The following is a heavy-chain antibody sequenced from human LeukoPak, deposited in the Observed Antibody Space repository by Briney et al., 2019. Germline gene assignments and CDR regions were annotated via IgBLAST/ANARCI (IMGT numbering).Heavy chain of an antibody. V-gene: IGHV1-69*13. Sequence: ASVKVSCKASGGTFSSYAISWVRQAPGQGLEWMGGIIPIFGTANYAQKFQGRVTNTADVSTSTAYMELSSLRSEDTAVYYCAREGSSAGGDWGQGTLVTVSS. CDR3: AREGSSAGGD. D-gene: IGHD6-25*01. CDR1: GGTFSSYA. CDR2: IIPIFGTA. J-gene: IGHJ4*02.